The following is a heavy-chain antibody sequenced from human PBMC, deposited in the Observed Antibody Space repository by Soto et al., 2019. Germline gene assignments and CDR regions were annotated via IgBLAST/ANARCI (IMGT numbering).Heavy chain of an antibody. V-gene: IGHV4-31*03. J-gene: IGHJ4*02. CDR2: IYYSGST. CDR1: GGSISSGGYY. CDR3: AREIYCSGGSCNSDY. Sequence: SETLSLTCTVSGGSISSGGYYWSWIRQHPGKGLEWIGYIYYSGSTYYNPSLKSRVTISVDTSKNQFSLKLSSVTAADTAVYYCAREIYCSGGSCNSDYWGQGTLVTVSS. D-gene: IGHD2-15*01.